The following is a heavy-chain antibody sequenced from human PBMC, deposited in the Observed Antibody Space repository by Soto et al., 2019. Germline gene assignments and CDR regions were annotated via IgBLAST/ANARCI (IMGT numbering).Heavy chain of an antibody. CDR1: GYSFTSYW. CDR2: IYPGDSDT. Sequence: PGESLKISCKGSGYSFTSYWIGWVRQMPGKGLEWMGIIYPGDSDTRYSPSFQGQVTISADKSISTAYLQWSSLKASDTAMYYCATAGGYVLSYYGMDVWGQGPTVTVSS. D-gene: IGHD5-12*01. CDR3: ATAGGYVLSYYGMDV. V-gene: IGHV5-51*01. J-gene: IGHJ6*02.